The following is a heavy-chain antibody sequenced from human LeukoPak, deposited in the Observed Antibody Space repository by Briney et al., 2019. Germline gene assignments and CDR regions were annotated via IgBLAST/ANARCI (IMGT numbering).Heavy chain of an antibody. J-gene: IGHJ3*02. CDR1: GYTFTGYY. D-gene: IGHD1-14*01. Sequence: ASVKVSCKASGYTFTGYYMHWVRQAPGQGLEWMGWINPNSGGTNYAQKFQGWVTMTRDTSISTAYMELSRLRSDGTAVYYCARDWGITQDAFDIWGQGTMVTVSS. V-gene: IGHV1-2*04. CDR3: ARDWGITQDAFDI. CDR2: INPNSGGT.